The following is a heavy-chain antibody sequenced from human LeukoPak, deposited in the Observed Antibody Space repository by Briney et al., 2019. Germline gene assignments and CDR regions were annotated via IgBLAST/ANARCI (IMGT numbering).Heavy chain of an antibody. Sequence: GASVKVSCKASGYTFTSYAMHWVRQAPGQRLEWMGWINAGNGNTKYSQEFQGRVTITRDTSASTAYMELSSLRSEDMAVYYCAREGDDSSGYYLDYWGQGTLVTVSS. J-gene: IGHJ4*02. V-gene: IGHV1-3*03. D-gene: IGHD3-22*01. CDR2: INAGNGNT. CDR1: GYTFTSYA. CDR3: AREGDDSSGYYLDY.